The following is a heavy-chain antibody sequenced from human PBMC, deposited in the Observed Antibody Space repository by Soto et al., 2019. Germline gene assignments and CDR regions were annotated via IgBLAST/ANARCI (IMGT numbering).Heavy chain of an antibody. CDR2: ITYDGSNK. V-gene: IGHV3-30*18. CDR3: ANDAWSGGGSCYYDY. D-gene: IGHD2-15*01. J-gene: IGHJ4*02. CDR1: GFTFSSYG. Sequence: QVQLVESGGGVVQPGRSLRLSCAASGFTFSSYGMHWVRQAPGKGLEWVAVITYDGSNKDYADSVKGRFTISRDNSKNTLNLQMNSLSAEDTAVYYCANDAWSGGGSCYYDYWGQGTLVTVSS.